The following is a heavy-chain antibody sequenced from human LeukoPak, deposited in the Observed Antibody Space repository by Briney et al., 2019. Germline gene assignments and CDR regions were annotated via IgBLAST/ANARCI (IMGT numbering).Heavy chain of an antibody. CDR3: VKYKDIVVGAGARWFDP. CDR1: GFTFSRYT. V-gene: IGHV3-23*01. CDR2: ISSGSGGTS. Sequence: GGSLTLSCAASGFTFSRYTMSWVRQAPGKGLEWVSVISSGSGGTSYYADSVEGRFTISRDNSKDTLHLQMNSLRAEDTAVYYCVKYKDIVVGAGARWFDPWGQGTLVTVSS. J-gene: IGHJ5*02. D-gene: IGHD2-15*01.